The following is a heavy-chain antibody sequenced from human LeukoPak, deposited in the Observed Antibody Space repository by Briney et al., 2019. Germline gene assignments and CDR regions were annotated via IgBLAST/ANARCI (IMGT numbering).Heavy chain of an antibody. CDR3: ALAAAGTAYYYYYYGMDV. J-gene: IGHJ6*02. V-gene: IGHV3-48*04. D-gene: IGHD6-13*01. CDR1: GFTFSSFW. CDR2: ISSSGSTI. Sequence: GGSLRLSCAASGFTFSSFWMHWVRQAPGKGLEWVSYISSSGSTIYYADSVKGRFTISRDNAKNSLYLQMNSLRAEDTAVYYCALAAAGTAYYYYYYGMDVWGQGTTVTVSS.